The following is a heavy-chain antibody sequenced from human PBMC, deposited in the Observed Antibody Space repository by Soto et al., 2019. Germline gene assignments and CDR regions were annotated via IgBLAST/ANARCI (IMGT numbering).Heavy chain of an antibody. J-gene: IGHJ6*02. V-gene: IGHV4-61*01. CDR2: IYYSGST. CDR1: GGSVSSGSYY. D-gene: IGHD3-3*01. Sequence: SETLSLTCTVSGGSVSSGSYYWSCIRQPPGKGLEWIGYIYYSGSTNYNPSLKSRVTISVDTSKNQFSLKLSSVPAADTAVYYCARGHYDFWSGPLIYYYGMDVWGQGTTVTVSS. CDR3: ARGHYDFWSGPLIYYYGMDV.